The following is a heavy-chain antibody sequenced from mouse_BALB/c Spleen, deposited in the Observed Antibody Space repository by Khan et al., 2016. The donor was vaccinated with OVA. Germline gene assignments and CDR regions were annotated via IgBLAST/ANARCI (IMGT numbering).Heavy chain of an antibody. CDR1: GFSLTNYG. Sequence: VKLLESGPGLVAPSQSLSITCAISGFSLTNYGVHWVRQPPGKGLEWLVVIWSDGSTTYNSALKSRLTVTKDNFKSQVFLEMNSLQTDDTAMYFCARQPYYHYNIMDYWGQGTSVTVSS. J-gene: IGHJ4*01. V-gene: IGHV2-6-1*01. D-gene: IGHD2-10*01. CDR3: ARQPYYHYNIMDY. CDR2: IWSDGST.